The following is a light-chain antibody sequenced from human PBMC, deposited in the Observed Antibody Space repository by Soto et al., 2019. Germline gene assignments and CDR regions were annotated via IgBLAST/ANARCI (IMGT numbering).Light chain of an antibody. CDR1: SSDVGGYNS. CDR2: EVS. J-gene: IGLJ1*01. V-gene: IGLV2-14*01. CDR3: SSYTTRSSLYV. Sequence: QSVLTQPASVSGSPGQSITISCTGTSSDVGGYNSVSWYQHHPGKAPKLMIYEVSNRPSGVSNRFSGSKSGNTASLTISGFQAEDEADYYCSSYTTRSSLYVFGTGTKVTVL.